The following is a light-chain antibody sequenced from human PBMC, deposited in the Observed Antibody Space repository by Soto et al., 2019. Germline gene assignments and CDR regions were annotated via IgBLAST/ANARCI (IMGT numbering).Light chain of an antibody. V-gene: IGLV2-14*01. CDR1: SSDVGGYNY. Sequence: QSALTQPASVSGSPGQSITISCTGTSSDVGGYNYVSWYQQHPGKAPKLMIYKVSNRPSGVSNRFSGSKSGNTASLTISGLQAEDEADYYCSSYTSSSTYVFGTRTKVTVL. CDR3: SSYTSSSTYV. J-gene: IGLJ1*01. CDR2: KVS.